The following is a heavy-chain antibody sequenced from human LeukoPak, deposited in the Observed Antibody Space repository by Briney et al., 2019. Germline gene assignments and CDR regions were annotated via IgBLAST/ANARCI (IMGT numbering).Heavy chain of an antibody. D-gene: IGHD5-12*01. V-gene: IGHV1-2*02. Sequence: ASVKVSCKASGYTFTGYYMHWVRQAPGQGLEWMGWINPISGGTNYAQKFQGRVTMTRDTSISTAYMELSRLRSDDTAVYYCARDVEYSGYDGIYQRYYYYYMDVWGKGTTVTVSS. CDR2: INPISGGT. CDR3: ARDVEYSGYDGIYQRYYYYYMDV. CDR1: GYTFTGYY. J-gene: IGHJ6*03.